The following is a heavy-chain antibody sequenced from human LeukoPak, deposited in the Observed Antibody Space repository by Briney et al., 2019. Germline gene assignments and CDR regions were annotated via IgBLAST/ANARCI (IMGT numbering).Heavy chain of an antibody. V-gene: IGHV5-51*01. CDR2: ICPGDSDT. CDR3: ARSYDSSGYYYGY. CDR1: GYSFTSYW. Sequence: GESLKISCKGSGYSFTSYWIGWVRQMPGKGLEWKGIICPGDSDTRYSPSFQGQVTISADKSISTAYLQWSSLKASDTAMYYCARSYDSSGYYYGYWGQGTLVTVSS. D-gene: IGHD3-22*01. J-gene: IGHJ4*02.